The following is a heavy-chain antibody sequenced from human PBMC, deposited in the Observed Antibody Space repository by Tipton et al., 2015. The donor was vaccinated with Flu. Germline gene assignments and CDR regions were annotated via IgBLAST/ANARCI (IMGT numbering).Heavy chain of an antibody. CDR3: ARDVGAFDI. CDR2: IYYSGST. D-gene: IGHD2-15*01. V-gene: IGHV4-61*01. J-gene: IGHJ3*02. Sequence: TLSLTCTVSGYSISSGYYWGWIRQPPGKGLEWIGYIYYSGSTNYNPSLKSRVTISVDTSKNQFSLKLSSVTAADTAVYYCARDVGAFDIWGQGTMVTVSS. CDR1: GYSISSGYY.